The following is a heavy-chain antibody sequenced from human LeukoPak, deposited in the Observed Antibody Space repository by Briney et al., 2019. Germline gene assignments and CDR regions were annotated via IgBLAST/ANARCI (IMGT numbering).Heavy chain of an antibody. CDR2: IYTSGST. CDR1: GGSISSGSYY. D-gene: IGHD2-15*01. CDR3: ARDGRGWPYDAFDI. V-gene: IGHV4-61*02. Sequence: SQTLSLTCTVSGGSISSGSYYWSWIRQPAGKGLEWIGRIYTSGSTNYNPSLKSRVTISVDTSKNQFSLKLSSVTAADTAVYYCARDGRGWPYDAFDIWGQGTMVTVSS. J-gene: IGHJ3*02.